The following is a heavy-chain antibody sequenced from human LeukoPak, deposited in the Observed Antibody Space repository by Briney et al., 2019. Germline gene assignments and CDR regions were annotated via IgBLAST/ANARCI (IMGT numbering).Heavy chain of an antibody. J-gene: IGHJ4*02. Sequence: GASVKVSCKASGYTFTKSYMHWVRQAPGQGLEWMGWINPNSGGTNYAQKFQGRVTMTRDTSISTAYMELSRLRSDDTAVYYCADAVAGTDVLDYWGQGTLVTVSS. CDR3: ADAVAGTDVLDY. D-gene: IGHD6-19*01. CDR2: INPNSGGT. CDR1: GYTFTKSY. V-gene: IGHV1-2*02.